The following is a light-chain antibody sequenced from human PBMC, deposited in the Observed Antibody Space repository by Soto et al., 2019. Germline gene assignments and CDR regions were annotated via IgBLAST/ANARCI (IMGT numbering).Light chain of an antibody. CDR2: GAS. Sequence: EIVMTQSPATLSVSPGERATLSCRASQSVSSNLAWYQQKPGQAPRLLIYGASTRATGIPARFSGSGSGTEFTLTISSVQSEDFAVYYCKQYNNWPPWTFGQGTKVDIK. J-gene: IGKJ1*01. CDR1: QSVSSN. V-gene: IGKV3-15*01. CDR3: KQYNNWPPWT.